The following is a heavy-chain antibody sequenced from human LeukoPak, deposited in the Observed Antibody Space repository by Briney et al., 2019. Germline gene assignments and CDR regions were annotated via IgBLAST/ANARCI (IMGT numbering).Heavy chain of an antibody. D-gene: IGHD1-7*01. J-gene: IGHJ6*02. CDR2: ISSSSSYI. Sequence: GGSLRLSCAASGFTFSSYSMNWVRQAPGKGLEWVSSISSSSSYIYYADSVKGRFTISRDSAKNSLYLQMNSLRAEDTAVYYCARAELRSYGMDVWGQGTTVTVSS. CDR3: ARAELRSYGMDV. CDR1: GFTFSSYS. V-gene: IGHV3-21*01.